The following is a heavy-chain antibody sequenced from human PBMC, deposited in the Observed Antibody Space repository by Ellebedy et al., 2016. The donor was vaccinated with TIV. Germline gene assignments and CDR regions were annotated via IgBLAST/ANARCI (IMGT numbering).Heavy chain of an antibody. D-gene: IGHD4-11*01. CDR1: GGIFTSYA. J-gene: IGHJ4*02. CDR2: VIPILGIT. Sequence: ASVKVSCKASGGIFTSYAISWVRLAPGRGLEWLGRVIPILGITTYAQKFRGRVTITADTSTNVVNLELSSLISEDTAVYFCARDRESGDYSALEYWGQGALVTVSS. V-gene: IGHV1-69*04. CDR3: ARDRESGDYSALEY.